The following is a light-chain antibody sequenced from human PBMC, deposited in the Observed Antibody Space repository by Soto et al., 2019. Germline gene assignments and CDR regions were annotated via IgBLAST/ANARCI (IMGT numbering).Light chain of an antibody. CDR1: QSVSSY. Sequence: ETVLTQSPGTLSLSPGERATLSCRASQSVSSYLAWYQQKPGQAPRLLIYAASNRATGLPARFSGSGSGTDFTLTISSLEPEVFAVYYFQQRSNWVTFGGGTKVEIK. V-gene: IGKV3-11*01. CDR2: AAS. J-gene: IGKJ4*01. CDR3: QQRSNWVT.